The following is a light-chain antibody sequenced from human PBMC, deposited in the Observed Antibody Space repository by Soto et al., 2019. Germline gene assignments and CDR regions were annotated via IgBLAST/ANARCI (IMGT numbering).Light chain of an antibody. CDR2: DAS. Sequence: EIVLTQSPATLSLSPGERATLSCRASPSVSSYLAWYQQKPGQAPRLLIYDASNRATGIPARFSGSGSGTDVTLTISSLEPEELAGYYCQQRSNWPYTVGQGTKLEIK. CDR3: QQRSNWPYT. V-gene: IGKV3-11*01. J-gene: IGKJ2*01. CDR1: PSVSSY.